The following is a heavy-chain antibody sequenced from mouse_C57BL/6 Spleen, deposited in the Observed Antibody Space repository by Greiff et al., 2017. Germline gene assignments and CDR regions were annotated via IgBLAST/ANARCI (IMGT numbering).Heavy chain of an antibody. Sequence: EVQLQQSGPELVKPGASVKISCKASGYTFTDYYMNWVKQSHGKSLEWIGDINPNNGGTSYNQKFKGKATLTVDTYSSTAYMALRSLTSEDSAVYYCAREGGTLCDYWGQGTPLTVSS. V-gene: IGHV1-26*01. CDR2: INPNNGGT. CDR3: AREGGTLCDY. D-gene: IGHD6-2*01. J-gene: IGHJ2*01. CDR1: GYTFTDYY.